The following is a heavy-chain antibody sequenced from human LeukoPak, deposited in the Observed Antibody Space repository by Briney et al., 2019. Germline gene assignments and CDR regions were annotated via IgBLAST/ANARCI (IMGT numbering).Heavy chain of an antibody. J-gene: IGHJ5*02. CDR3: ARIYTSSFSFDP. CDR2: IYSSGTT. Sequence: GGSPRLSCAASGFTVSGNYMSWVRQAPGKGLEWVSVIYSSGTTHYADSVKGRFTISRDNSKNTLYLQMNSLRAEDTAVYYCARIYTSSFSFDPWGQGTLVTVSS. CDR1: GFTVSGNY. D-gene: IGHD6-13*01. V-gene: IGHV3-53*01.